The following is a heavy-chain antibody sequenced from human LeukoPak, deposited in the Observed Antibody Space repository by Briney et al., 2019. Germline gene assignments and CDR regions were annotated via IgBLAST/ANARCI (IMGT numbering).Heavy chain of an antibody. CDR3: AKDSQDYYDSTDFDY. D-gene: IGHD3-22*01. CDR1: GFTFDDYA. CDR2: ISWNSGSI. Sequence: GRSLRLSCAASGFTFDDYAMHWVRQAPGKGLEWVSGISWNSGSIGYADSVKGRFTISRGNAKNSLYLQMNSLRAEDTALYYRAKDSQDYYDSTDFDYWGQGTLVTVSS. J-gene: IGHJ4*02. V-gene: IGHV3-9*01.